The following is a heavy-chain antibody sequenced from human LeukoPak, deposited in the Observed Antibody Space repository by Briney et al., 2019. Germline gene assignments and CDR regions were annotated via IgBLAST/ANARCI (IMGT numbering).Heavy chain of an antibody. CDR3: ARDLTGYYRFDY. D-gene: IGHD3-9*01. CDR1: GYSISSGYY. V-gene: IGHV4-38-2*02. J-gene: IGHJ4*02. CDR2: TYYSGST. Sequence: SETLSLTCAVSGYSISSGYYWGWIRQPPGKGLEWIGTTYYSGSTFYNPSLKSRVTISVDTSKKQFSLKLSSVTDADTAVYYCARDLTGYYRFDYWGQGTLVTVSS.